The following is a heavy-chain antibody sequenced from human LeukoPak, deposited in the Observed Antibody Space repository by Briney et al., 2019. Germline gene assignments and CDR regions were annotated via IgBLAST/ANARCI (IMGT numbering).Heavy chain of an antibody. V-gene: IGHV1-2*02. Sequence: ASVKVSCKASGYTLTVYCMHWVRQAPGQGLEWMGWINPNIVGTNYAQKFQCRVTMTRDTSISTAYMELSRLRSGDTAVYYRASRTTTVTTYSRFGAFDIWGQGTMVTVSS. D-gene: IGHD4-17*01. J-gene: IGHJ3*02. CDR3: ASRTTTVTTYSRFGAFDI. CDR1: GYTLTVYC. CDR2: INPNIVGT.